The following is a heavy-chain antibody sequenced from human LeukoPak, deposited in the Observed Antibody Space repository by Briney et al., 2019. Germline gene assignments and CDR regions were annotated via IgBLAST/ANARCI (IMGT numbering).Heavy chain of an antibody. CDR1: GFTFSSYG. D-gene: IGHD6-19*01. CDR2: ISYDGSNK. CDR3: AKDRGVAVAGTDYYFDY. J-gene: IGHJ4*02. V-gene: IGHV3-30*18. Sequence: GGSLRLSCAASGFTFSSYGMRWVRQAPGKGLERVAVISYDGSNKYYADSVKGRFTISRDNSKNTLYLQMNSQRAEDTAVYYCAKDRGVAVAGTDYYFDYWGQGTLVTVSS.